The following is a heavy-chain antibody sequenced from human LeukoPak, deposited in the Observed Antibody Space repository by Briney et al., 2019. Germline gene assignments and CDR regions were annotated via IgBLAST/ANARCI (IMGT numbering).Heavy chain of an antibody. Sequence: GASVKVSCKASGGTFSSYAISWVRQAPGQGLEWMGGIIPIFGTANYAQKFQGRVTITTDESTSTAYMELSSLRSEDTAVYYCATILRAREGYYYYMDVWGKGTTVTVSS. J-gene: IGHJ6*03. CDR2: IIPIFGTA. CDR1: GGTFSSYA. V-gene: IGHV1-69*05. CDR3: ATILRAREGYYYYMDV. D-gene: IGHD2-15*01.